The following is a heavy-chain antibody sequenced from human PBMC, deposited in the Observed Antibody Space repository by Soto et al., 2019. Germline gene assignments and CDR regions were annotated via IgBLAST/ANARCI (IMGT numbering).Heavy chain of an antibody. D-gene: IGHD1-20*01. Sequence: QVQLQESGPGLVKPSQTLSLTCTVSGGSISSGGYYWSWIRQHPGKGLEWIGYIYYSGSTYYNPSLTSRVTIXVXTXXNQCSLKLSSVTAADTDVYYCARVGGLPGATSVGTWGQGTLVTVSS. CDR1: GGSISSGGYY. CDR3: ARVGGLPGATSVGT. V-gene: IGHV4-31*03. J-gene: IGHJ5*02. CDR2: IYYSGST.